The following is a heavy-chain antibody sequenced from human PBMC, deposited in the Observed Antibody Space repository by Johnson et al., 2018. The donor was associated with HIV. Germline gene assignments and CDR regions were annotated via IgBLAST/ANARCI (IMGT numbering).Heavy chain of an antibody. V-gene: IGHV3-30*04. CDR2: ISYDGSNT. CDR3: ARDRGYWDAFDI. Sequence: QMLLVESGGGVVQPGRSLRLSCAASGFTFSNYAMHWVRQAPGMGLEWVALISYDGSNTYSADSVKGRFTISRDNSKNTLYLQMNRLRAEDTAVYYCARDRGYWDAFDIWGQGTMVTVSS. J-gene: IGHJ3*02. D-gene: IGHD3-22*01. CDR1: GFTFSNYA.